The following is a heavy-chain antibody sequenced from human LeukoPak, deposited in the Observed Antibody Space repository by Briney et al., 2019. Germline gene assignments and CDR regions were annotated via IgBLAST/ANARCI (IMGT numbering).Heavy chain of an antibody. CDR2: IIPILGIA. CDR3: ARDLLDYGSGSYYNFDY. CDR1: GYTFTSYA. V-gene: IGHV1-69*04. J-gene: IGHJ4*02. D-gene: IGHD3-10*01. Sequence: SVKVSCKASGYTFTSYAISWVRQAPGQGLEWMGRIIPILGIANYAQKFQGRVTITADKSTSTAYMELSSLRSEDTAVYYCARDLLDYGSGSYYNFDYWGQGTLVTVSS.